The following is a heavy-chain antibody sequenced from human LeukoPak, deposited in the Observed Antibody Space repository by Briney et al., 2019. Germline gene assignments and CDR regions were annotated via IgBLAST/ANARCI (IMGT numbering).Heavy chain of an antibody. D-gene: IGHD2-15*01. V-gene: IGHV4-38-2*02. CDR2: IYHSGNT. CDR3: SRNGGSARIIDY. Sequence: SETLSLTCTVSGYSISGGYYWGWIRQPPGKGLEWIGTIYHSGNTYYNPSLKSRVTISVDTSTNQFSLELTSVTAADTAVYYCSRNGGSARIIDYWGQGTLVTVSS. J-gene: IGHJ4*02. CDR1: GYSISGGYY.